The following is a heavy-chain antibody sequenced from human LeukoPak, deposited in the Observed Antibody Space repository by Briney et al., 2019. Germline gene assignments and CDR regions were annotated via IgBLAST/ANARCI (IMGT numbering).Heavy chain of an antibody. CDR2: MNPNSGNT. V-gene: IGHV1-8*01. CDR3: ARHELVVPAAATMFDY. J-gene: IGHJ4*02. Sequence: VASVKVSCKASGYTFTSYDINWVRQATGQGLEWMGWMNPNSGNTGYAQKFQGRVTMTRNTSISTAYMELSSLKASDTAMYYCARHELVVPAAATMFDYWGQGTLVTVSS. CDR1: GYTFTSYD. D-gene: IGHD2-2*01.